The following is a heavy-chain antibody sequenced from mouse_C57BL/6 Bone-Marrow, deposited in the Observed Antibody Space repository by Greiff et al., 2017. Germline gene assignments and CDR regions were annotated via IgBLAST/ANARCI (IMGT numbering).Heavy chain of an antibody. Sequence: VQLQQSGAELVRPGTSVKVSCKASGYAFTNYLIEWVKQRPGQGLEWIGVINPGSGGTNYNEKFKGKATLTADKSSSTAYMQLSSLTSEDSAVYFCARGVITTVVATGWYFDVWGTGTTVTVSS. CDR1: GYAFTNYL. J-gene: IGHJ1*03. CDR3: ARGVITTVVATGWYFDV. V-gene: IGHV1-54*01. D-gene: IGHD1-1*01. CDR2: INPGSGGT.